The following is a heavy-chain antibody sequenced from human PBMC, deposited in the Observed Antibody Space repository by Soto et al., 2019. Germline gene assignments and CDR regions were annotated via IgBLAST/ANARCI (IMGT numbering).Heavy chain of an antibody. V-gene: IGHV3-33*01. Sequence: GGSLRLSCAASGFTFSSYGMHWVRQAPGKGLEWVAVIWYDGSNKYYADSVKDRFTISRDNSKNTLYLQMNSLRAEDTAVYYCARDHINYYDFWSGYFGYFDYWGQGTLVTVSS. CDR2: IWYDGSNK. D-gene: IGHD3-3*01. J-gene: IGHJ4*02. CDR3: ARDHINYYDFWSGYFGYFDY. CDR1: GFTFSSYG.